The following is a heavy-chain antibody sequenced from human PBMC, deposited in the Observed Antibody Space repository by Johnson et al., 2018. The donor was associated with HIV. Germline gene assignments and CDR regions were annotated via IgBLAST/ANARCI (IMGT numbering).Heavy chain of an antibody. D-gene: IGHD5-24*01. Sequence: QVQLVESGGGVVQPGRSLRLSCVASGYSFRNSAMHWVRQAPGKGLEWVAVISYDGSNKYYADSVKGRFSVSRDNSKNTLYLQMNSLRAEDMAVYYGARGTRGYNLAPDAFDIWGQGTMVTVSS. V-gene: IGHV3-30*04. CDR2: ISYDGSNK. CDR3: ARGTRGYNLAPDAFDI. J-gene: IGHJ3*02. CDR1: GYSFRNSA.